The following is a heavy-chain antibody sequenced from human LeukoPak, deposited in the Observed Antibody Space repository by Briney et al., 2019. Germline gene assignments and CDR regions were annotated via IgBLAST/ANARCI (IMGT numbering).Heavy chain of an antibody. CDR3: VADCSGGSCYSGFDY. J-gene: IGHJ4*02. Sequence: GASVKVSCKVSGYTLTELSMHWVRQAPGNGLEWMGGFDPEDGETIYAQKFQGRVTMTEDTSTDTAYMELSSLRSEDTAVYYCVADCSGGSCYSGFDYWGQGTLVTVSS. V-gene: IGHV1-24*01. CDR1: GYTLTELS. CDR2: FDPEDGET. D-gene: IGHD2-15*01.